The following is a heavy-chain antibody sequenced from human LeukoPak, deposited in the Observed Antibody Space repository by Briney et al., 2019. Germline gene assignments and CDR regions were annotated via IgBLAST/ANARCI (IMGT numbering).Heavy chain of an antibody. D-gene: IGHD3-10*01. CDR3: AKDSSYYGSGSYYNSDY. Sequence: ASVKVSCKASGYTFNDNYIHWVRQAPGQGLEWMGWINPKSGATSYAQKFQGRVTMTRDTSITTAYMELNSPTSDDTAVFYCAKDSSYYGSGSYYNSDYWGQGTLVTVSS. V-gene: IGHV1-2*02. J-gene: IGHJ4*02. CDR2: INPKSGAT. CDR1: GYTFNDNY.